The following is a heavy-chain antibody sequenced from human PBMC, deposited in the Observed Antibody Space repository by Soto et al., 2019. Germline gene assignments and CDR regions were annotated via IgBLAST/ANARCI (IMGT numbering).Heavy chain of an antibody. J-gene: IGHJ5*02. CDR2: IFSSGST. CDR1: GGSITDYS. CDR3: ARDQGVVVTADNWFDP. Sequence: SETLSLTCTVSGGSITDYSWVWIRQPAGKGLEWIGRIFSSGSTNYNPPLKGRITMSLDTSKNQFSLKLNSATATDTAVYFCARDQGVVVTADNWFDPWGQGILVTVPS. D-gene: IGHD2-21*02. V-gene: IGHV4-4*07.